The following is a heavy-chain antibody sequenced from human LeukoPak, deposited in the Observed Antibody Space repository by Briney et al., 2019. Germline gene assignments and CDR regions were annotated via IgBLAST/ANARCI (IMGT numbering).Heavy chain of an antibody. CDR1: GFTFSSYG. J-gene: IGHJ4*02. Sequence: GGSLRLSCAASGFTFSSYGMPWVRQAPGKGLEWVAVIWYDGSNKYYADSVKGRFTISRDNSKNTLYLQMNSLRAEDTAVYYCARDASHSYYFDYWGQGTLVTVSS. V-gene: IGHV3-33*01. CDR2: IWYDGSNK. D-gene: IGHD3-3*02. CDR3: ARDASHSYYFDY.